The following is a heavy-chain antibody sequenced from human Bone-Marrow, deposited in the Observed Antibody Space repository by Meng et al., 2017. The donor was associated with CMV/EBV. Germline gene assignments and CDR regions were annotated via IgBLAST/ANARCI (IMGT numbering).Heavy chain of an antibody. CDR3: AREERWLKTDY. D-gene: IGHD5-24*01. J-gene: IGHJ4*02. CDR1: GFTFSSYA. CDR2: ISYDGSNK. V-gene: IGHV3-30*04. Sequence: GESLKISCAASGFTFSSYAMHWVRQAPGKGLEWVAVISYDGSNKYYADSVKGRFTISRDNSKNTLYLQMNSLRAEDTAVYYCAREERWLKTDYWGQGTLVTVSS.